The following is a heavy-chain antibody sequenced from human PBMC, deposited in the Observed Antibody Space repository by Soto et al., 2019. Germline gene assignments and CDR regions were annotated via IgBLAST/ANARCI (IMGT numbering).Heavy chain of an antibody. CDR1: GYTFTSYD. V-gene: IGHV1-8*01. CDR2: MNPNSGNP. CDR3: ARADRAGGIIVVVDASHYYYYMDV. Sequence: QVQLVQSGAEVKKPGASVKVSCTASGYTFTSYDINWVRQATGQGLEWMGWMNPNSGNPGYAQKFQGRVTMHRNTSISTAYMELLSLRSDDTAGYYCARADRAGGIIVVVDASHYYYYMDVWGTGTTVTVSS. D-gene: IGHD2-15*01. J-gene: IGHJ6*03.